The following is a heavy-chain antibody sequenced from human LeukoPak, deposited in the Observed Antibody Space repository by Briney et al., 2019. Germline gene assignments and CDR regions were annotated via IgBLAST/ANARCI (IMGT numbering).Heavy chain of an antibody. D-gene: IGHD3-10*01. CDR3: VRELRGARRWFDP. V-gene: IGHV3-21*01. Sequence: GGSLRLSCAASGFTFSSYSMNWVRQAPGKGLEWVSSISSSSSYIYYADSVKGRFTISRDNAKNSLYLQMNSLRAEDTAVYYCVRELRGARRWFDPWGQGTLVTVSS. J-gene: IGHJ5*02. CDR2: ISSSSSYI. CDR1: GFTFSSYS.